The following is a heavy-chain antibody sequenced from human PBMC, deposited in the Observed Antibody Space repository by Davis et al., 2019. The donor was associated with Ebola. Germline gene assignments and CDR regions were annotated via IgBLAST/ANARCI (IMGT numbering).Heavy chain of an antibody. J-gene: IGHJ5*02. D-gene: IGHD3-10*01. CDR1: GFTFTSYP. Sequence: GGSLRPSCPASGFTFTSYPMNWVRQAPGKGLEWVSYISSSSSTIYYADSAKGRFTISRDNAKNSLYLQMNSLRDEDTAVYYCAARGTGADGWFDPWGQGTLVTVSS. CDR3: AARGTGADGWFDP. CDR2: ISSSSSTI. V-gene: IGHV3-48*02.